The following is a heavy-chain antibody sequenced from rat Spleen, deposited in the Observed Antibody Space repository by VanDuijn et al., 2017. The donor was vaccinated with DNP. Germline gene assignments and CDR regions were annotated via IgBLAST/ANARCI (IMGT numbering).Heavy chain of an antibody. J-gene: IGHJ3*01. Sequence: EVQLVESGGGLVQPGRSLKLSCSASGFTFSNYGMAWVRQAPTKGLEWVAYLTYDGAGTYYRDSVKGRFTISRDNAKSTLYLQMNSLTSEDMATYYCTRPIYNNHGGFAYWGQGTLVTVSS. CDR2: LTYDGAGT. CDR1: GFTFSNYG. CDR3: TRPIYNNHGGFAY. D-gene: IGHD1-10*01. V-gene: IGHV5-22*01.